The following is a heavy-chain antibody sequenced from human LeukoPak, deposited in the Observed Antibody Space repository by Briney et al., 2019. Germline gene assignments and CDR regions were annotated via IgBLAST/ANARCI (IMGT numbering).Heavy chain of an antibody. V-gene: IGHV3-53*01. CDR1: GFTVSSNC. CDR2: LCSGGST. D-gene: IGHD5-18*01. Sequence: PGGSLRLSCAASGFTVSSNCMTWVRQAPGMGLEWVSVLCSGGSTYYADSVKGRFTISTDNSKNTLYLQMNSLRAEDTAVYYCARKVGYGYARDYWGQGTLVTVSS. CDR3: ARKVGYGYARDY. J-gene: IGHJ4*02.